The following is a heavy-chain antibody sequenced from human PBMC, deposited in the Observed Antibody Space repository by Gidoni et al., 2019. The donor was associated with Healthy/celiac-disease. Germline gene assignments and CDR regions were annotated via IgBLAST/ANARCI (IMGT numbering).Heavy chain of an antibody. CDR3: AREGITMVRGVRCRACSAFDI. J-gene: IGHJ3*02. CDR2: IIPILGIA. V-gene: IGHV1-69*04. D-gene: IGHD3-10*01. CDR1: GGTFRSYA. Sequence: QVQLVQSGAEVKKPGSSVKVSCKASGGTFRSYAISWVRQAPGQGLAWMGRIIPILGIANYAQKFQGRVTITADKSTSTAYMELSSLRSEDTAVYYCAREGITMVRGVRCRACSAFDIWGQGTMVTVSS.